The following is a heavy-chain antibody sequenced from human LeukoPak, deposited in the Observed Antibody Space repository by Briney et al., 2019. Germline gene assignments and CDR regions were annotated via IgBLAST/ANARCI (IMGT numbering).Heavy chain of an antibody. CDR3: ARHSVPGIAVAGPFDY. V-gene: IGHV4-59*08. J-gene: IGHJ4*02. D-gene: IGHD6-19*01. Sequence: SETLSLTCTVSGGSISSYYWSWIRQPPGKGLEWIGYIYYSGSTNYNPSLKSRVTISVDTSKNQLSLKLSSVTAADTAVYYCARHSVPGIAVAGPFDYWGQGTLVTVSS. CDR2: IYYSGST. CDR1: GGSISSYY.